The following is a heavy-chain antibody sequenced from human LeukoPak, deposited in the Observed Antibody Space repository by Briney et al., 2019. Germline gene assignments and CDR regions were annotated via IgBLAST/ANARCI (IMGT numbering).Heavy chain of an antibody. CDR3: ARRQYMGATTGPYYYYYGMDV. D-gene: IGHD1-26*01. CDR2: ISTSGST. V-gene: IGHV4-4*07. CDR1: GGSISGYY. Sequence: SETLSLTCTVSGGSISGYYWSWIRQPAGKGLEWIGRISTSGSTHYNPSLKSRVTMSVDTSKNQFSLKLSSVTAADTAVYYCARRQYMGATTGPYYYYYGMDVWGQGTTVTVSS. J-gene: IGHJ6*02.